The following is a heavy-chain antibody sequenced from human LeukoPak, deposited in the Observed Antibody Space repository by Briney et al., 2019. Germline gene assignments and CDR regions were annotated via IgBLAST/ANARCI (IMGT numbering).Heavy chain of an antibody. CDR2: IKSKTDGGTT. J-gene: IGHJ4*02. Sequence: PGGSLRLSCAASGFTFSNAWMSWVRQAPGKGLEWVGRIKSKTDGGTTDYAAPVKGRFTISRDDSKNTLYLQMNSLKTEDTAVYYCTTDRNKDKDIVATTPNNWGQGTLVTVSS. V-gene: IGHV3-15*01. CDR3: TTDRNKDKDIVATTPNN. D-gene: IGHD5-12*01. CDR1: GFTFSNAW.